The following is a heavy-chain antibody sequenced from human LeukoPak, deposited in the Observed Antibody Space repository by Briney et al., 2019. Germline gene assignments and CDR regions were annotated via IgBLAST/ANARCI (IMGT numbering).Heavy chain of an antibody. D-gene: IGHD3-3*01. V-gene: IGHV4-59*01. J-gene: IGHJ3*02. CDR2: IYYSGST. Sequence: SETLSLTCTVSGGSISSYYWSWIRQPPGKGPEWIGYIYYSGSTNYNPSLKSRVTISVDTSKNQFSLKLSSVTAADTAVYYCARDPYYEDAFDIWGQGTMVTVSS. CDR3: ARDPYYEDAFDI. CDR1: GGSISSYY.